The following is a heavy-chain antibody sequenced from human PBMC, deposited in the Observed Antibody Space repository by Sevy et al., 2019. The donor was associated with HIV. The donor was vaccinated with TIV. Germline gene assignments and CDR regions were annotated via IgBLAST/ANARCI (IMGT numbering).Heavy chain of an antibody. V-gene: IGHV3-15*01. Sequence: GGSLRLSCAASGFTFSIIYMNWVRQSPGKGLEWVGRMKSKTDGGTTDYVAPVKDRFTMSREDSKNTLYLQMNSLNADDTAVYYCTTVGFSNWGSEAFDIWGQGTMVTVSS. D-gene: IGHD3-16*01. CDR2: MKSKTDGGTT. CDR1: GFTFSIIY. J-gene: IGHJ3*02. CDR3: TTVGFSNWGSEAFDI.